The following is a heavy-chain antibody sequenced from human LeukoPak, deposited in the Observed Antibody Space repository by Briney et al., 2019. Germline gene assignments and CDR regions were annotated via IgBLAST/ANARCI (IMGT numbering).Heavy chain of an antibody. CDR3: ARAAYDNSGYLTL. V-gene: IGHV3-33*01. J-gene: IGHJ4*02. Sequence: GGSLRLSCVASGFTFSSYGMHWVRQAPGKGLEWVAVIWYDGTNKYYAGSVKGRFTLSRDSSKNTLYLQMNSLRAEDTAVYYCARAAYDNSGYLTLWGQGTLVTVSS. CDR2: IWYDGTNK. D-gene: IGHD3-22*01. CDR1: GFTFSSYG.